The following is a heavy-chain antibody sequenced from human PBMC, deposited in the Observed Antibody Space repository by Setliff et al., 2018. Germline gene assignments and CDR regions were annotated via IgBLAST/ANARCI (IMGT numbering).Heavy chain of an antibody. CDR2: IYHSGSS. J-gene: IGHJ3*02. V-gene: IGHV4-39*07. CDR3: ARGRMRGSCSGPSCTYDPFDI. D-gene: IGHD2-2*01. CDR1: GESFSNNY. Sequence: PSETLSLTCSVYGESFSNNYRGWIRQPPGKGLEWIGSIYHSGSSYYNPSLRSRVTISVDTSKNQFSLILRSVTAADTAVYYCARGRMRGSCSGPSCTYDPFDIWGQGTPVTVSS.